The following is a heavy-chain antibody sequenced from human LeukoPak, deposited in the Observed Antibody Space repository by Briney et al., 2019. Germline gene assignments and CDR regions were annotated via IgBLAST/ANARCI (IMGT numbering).Heavy chain of an antibody. CDR1: GFPFDEYA. J-gene: IGHJ4*02. CDR3: AMESRIAVSGIDY. Sequence: GGSLRLSCAASGFPFDEYAMNWVRQAPGRGLEWVSNINWKTGVIVYADSVKGRFTVSRDNAKTSLYLQMNSLRAEDTALYYCAMESRIAVSGIDYWGQGTLVTASS. V-gene: IGHV3-9*01. CDR2: INWKTGVI. D-gene: IGHD6-19*01.